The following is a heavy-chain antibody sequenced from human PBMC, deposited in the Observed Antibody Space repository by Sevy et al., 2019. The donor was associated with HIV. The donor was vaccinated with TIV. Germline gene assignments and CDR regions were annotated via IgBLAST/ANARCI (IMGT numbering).Heavy chain of an antibody. D-gene: IGHD3-22*01. V-gene: IGHV3-23*01. J-gene: IGHJ3*02. CDR1: GFTFYNYA. CDR3: AGAGYDSSGSFDAFDI. CDR2: IFRSGETT. Sequence: GGSLRLSCAASGFTFYNYAMNWVRQAPGKGLEWVSTIFRSGETTYYADSVKVRFTISRDNSKNTLYLQMNSLRTEDTALYYCAGAGYDSSGSFDAFDIWGQGTMVTVSS.